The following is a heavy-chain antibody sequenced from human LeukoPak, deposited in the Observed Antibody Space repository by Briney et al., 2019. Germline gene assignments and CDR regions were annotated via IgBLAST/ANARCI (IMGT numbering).Heavy chain of an antibody. CDR1: GFTFSSYG. J-gene: IGHJ6*02. V-gene: IGHV3-30*18. CDR3: AKVPIHGDYGPPADYYYYGMDV. Sequence: GGSLRLSCAASGFTFSSYGMHWVRQAPGKGLEWVAVISYDGSNKYYADSVKGRFTISRDNSKNTLYLQMNSLRAEDTAVYYCAKVPIHGDYGPPADYYYYGMDVWGQGTTVTVSS. D-gene: IGHD4-17*01. CDR2: ISYDGSNK.